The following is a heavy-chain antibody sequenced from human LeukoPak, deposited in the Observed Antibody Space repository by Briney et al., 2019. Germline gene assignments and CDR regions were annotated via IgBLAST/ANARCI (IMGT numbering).Heavy chain of an antibody. CDR1: GYTFTSYD. D-gene: IGHD1-1*01. V-gene: IGHV1-8*01. J-gene: IGHJ5*02. CDR3: TRGPALHTNWVGGRWFDP. Sequence: ASVKVSCKASGYTFTSYDIHWVRQATGHGLEWMGWMNPKSGHTGHAQKFQGRVTMTRDTSISTAYMELSSLTSADTAIYYCTRGPALHTNWVGGRWFDPWGQGTLVTVTS. CDR2: MNPKSGHT.